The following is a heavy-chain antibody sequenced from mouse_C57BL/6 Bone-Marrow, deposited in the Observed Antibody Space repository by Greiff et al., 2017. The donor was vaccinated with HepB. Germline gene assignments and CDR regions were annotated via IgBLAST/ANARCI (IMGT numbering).Heavy chain of an antibody. D-gene: IGHD1-1*01. CDR3: ARDYGSRY. V-gene: IGHV5-4*03. CDR1: GFTFSSYA. J-gene: IGHJ2*01. CDR2: ISDGGSYT. Sequence: EVKLMESGGGLVKPGGSLKLSCAASGFTFSSYAMSWVRQTPEKRLEWVATISDGGSYTYYPDNVKGRFTISRDNAKNNLYLQMSHLKSEDTAMYYCARDYGSRYWGQGTTLTVSS.